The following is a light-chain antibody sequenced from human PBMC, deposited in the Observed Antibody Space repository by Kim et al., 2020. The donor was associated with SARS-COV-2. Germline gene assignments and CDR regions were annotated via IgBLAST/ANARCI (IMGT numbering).Light chain of an antibody. CDR3: QAWDSGTVV. V-gene: IGLV3-1*01. Sequence: SYELTQPPSISVSPGQTVTLTCSGDKLREKYSCWYQQKSGQSPILIIYQDFKRPSGIPERFSGSNFGNTATLTISGTQTVDEADYYCQAWDSGTVVFGGGTQLTVL. CDR2: QDF. CDR1: KLREKY. J-gene: IGLJ2*01.